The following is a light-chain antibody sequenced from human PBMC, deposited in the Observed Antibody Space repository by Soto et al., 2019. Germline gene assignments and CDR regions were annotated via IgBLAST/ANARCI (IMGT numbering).Light chain of an antibody. CDR2: GAS. Sequence: ETVSTQSPATLSLSPGERVTLSCRTSQRVSSSYLAWYQQKPGQAPRLLIYGASSRASDIPARFSGSGSGTHFTLTISRLEPEDFAVYYCQQYDNSPYTFGQGTKLEIK. CDR1: QRVSSSY. CDR3: QQYDNSPYT. J-gene: IGKJ2*01. V-gene: IGKV3-20*01.